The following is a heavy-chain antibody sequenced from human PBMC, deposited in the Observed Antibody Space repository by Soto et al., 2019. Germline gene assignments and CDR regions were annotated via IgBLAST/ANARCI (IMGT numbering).Heavy chain of an antibody. J-gene: IGHJ4*02. D-gene: IGHD6-19*01. CDR1: GYSFTSYG. CDR3: ARDLAVALIDY. V-gene: IGHV1-18*01. Sequence: QVQLVQSGAEVKKPGASVKVSCKASGYSFTSYGISWVRQAPGQGLEWMGRISADNGNTKYTQKLQGRVTMTKDTSKRTAYMELRSLRSDYTGVYYFARDLAVALIDYGGQGTLVTVSS. CDR2: ISADNGNT.